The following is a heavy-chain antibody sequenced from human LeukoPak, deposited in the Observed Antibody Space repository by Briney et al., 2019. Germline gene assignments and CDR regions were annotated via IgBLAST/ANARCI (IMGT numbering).Heavy chain of an antibody. D-gene: IGHD3-16*02. CDR2: IYYSGST. CDR1: GGSISSYY. V-gene: IGHV4-59*08. CDR3: ARHGIRDYVWGSYRYSWFDP. J-gene: IGHJ5*02. Sequence: PSETLSLTCTVSGGSISSYYWSWIRQPPGKGLEWIGYIYYSGSTNYNPSPKSRVTISVDTSKNQFSLKLSSVTAADTAVYYCARHGIRDYVWGSYRYSWFDPWGQGTLVTVSS.